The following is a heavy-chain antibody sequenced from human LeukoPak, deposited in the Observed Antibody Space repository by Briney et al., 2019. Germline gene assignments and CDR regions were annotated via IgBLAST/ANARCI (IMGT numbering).Heavy chain of an antibody. J-gene: IGHJ6*03. D-gene: IGHD3-3*01. CDR3: AREGVDYDFWSGYYKYYYYYYMDV. CDR1: GGSISSYY. Sequence: SETLSLTCTVSGGSISSYYWSWIRQPPGKGLEWIGYIYYSGSTNYNPSLKSRVTISVDMSKDQFSLKLSSVTAADTAVYYCAREGVDYDFWSGYYKYYYYYYMDVWGKGTTVTVSS. CDR2: IYYSGST. V-gene: IGHV4-59*01.